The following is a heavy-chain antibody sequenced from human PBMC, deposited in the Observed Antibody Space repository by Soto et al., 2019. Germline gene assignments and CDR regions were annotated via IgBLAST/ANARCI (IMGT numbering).Heavy chain of an antibody. V-gene: IGHV1-2*02. CDR2: IGPESGAT. Sequence: ASVKVSCKASGYTFTGHYIHWVRQAPEQGPEWMGEIGPESGATRYAQKFQGRVTMTRDTSITTVYMELKNLSPDDTAVYYCGRGRSGQIVVFYWGQGTPVTSPQ. CDR3: GRGRSGQIVVFY. D-gene: IGHD1-26*01. CDR1: GYTFTGHY. J-gene: IGHJ4*02.